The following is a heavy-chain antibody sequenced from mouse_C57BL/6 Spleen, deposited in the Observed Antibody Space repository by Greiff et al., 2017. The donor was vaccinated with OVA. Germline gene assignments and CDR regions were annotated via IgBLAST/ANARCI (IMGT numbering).Heavy chain of an antibody. V-gene: IGHV1-82*01. D-gene: IGHD1-1*01. CDR3: ARGGRDAMDY. Sequence: VQLQESGPELVKPGASVKISCKASGYAFSSSWMNWVKQRPGKGLEWIGRIYPGDGDTNYNGKFKGKATLTADKSSSPAYMQLSSLTSEDSAVYFCARGGRDAMDYWGQGTSVTVSS. CDR1: GYAFSSSW. J-gene: IGHJ4*01. CDR2: IYPGDGDT.